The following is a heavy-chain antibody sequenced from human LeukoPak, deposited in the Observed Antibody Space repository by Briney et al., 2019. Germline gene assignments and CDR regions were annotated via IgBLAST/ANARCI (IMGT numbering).Heavy chain of an antibody. CDR2: ISSSSSYI. D-gene: IGHD6-19*01. Sequence: SGGSLRLPCAASGFTFSSYSMNWVRQAPAKGLEWVSSISSSSSYIYYADSVKGRYNISRDNAKNSLYLQMNSLRAEDTAVYYCARVGLYSSGWYRNNDAFDIWGQGTMVTVSS. V-gene: IGHV3-21*01. CDR1: GFTFSSYS. J-gene: IGHJ3*02. CDR3: ARVGLYSSGWYRNNDAFDI.